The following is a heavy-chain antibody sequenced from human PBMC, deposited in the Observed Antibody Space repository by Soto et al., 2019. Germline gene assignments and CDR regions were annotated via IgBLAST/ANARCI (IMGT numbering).Heavy chain of an antibody. V-gene: IGHV1-69*13. D-gene: IGHD3-22*01. CDR1: GGTFSSYA. Sequence: GASVKVSCKASGGTFSSYAISWVRQAPGQGLEWMGGIIPIFGTANYAQKFQGRVTITADESTSTAYMELSSLRSEDTAVYYCARHQYYYDSSGYQSPGSYYYMDVWGKGTTVTVSS. J-gene: IGHJ6*03. CDR3: ARHQYYYDSSGYQSPGSYYYMDV. CDR2: IIPIFGTA.